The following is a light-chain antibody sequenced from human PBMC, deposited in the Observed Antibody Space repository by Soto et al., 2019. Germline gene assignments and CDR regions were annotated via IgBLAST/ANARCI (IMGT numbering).Light chain of an antibody. CDR1: QSIGSDS. V-gene: IGKV3-20*01. CDR2: DTA. CDR3: RQSGSSLWT. Sequence: EMVLTQSPGTLSLSPGQRATLSCRASQSIGSDSLAWYQQKPGQAPRLLIYDTATRATCIPDWFGGSGSGTAITLTSGTLEPGGFAVYSWRQSGSSLWTFGQGTQVVIK. J-gene: IGKJ1*01.